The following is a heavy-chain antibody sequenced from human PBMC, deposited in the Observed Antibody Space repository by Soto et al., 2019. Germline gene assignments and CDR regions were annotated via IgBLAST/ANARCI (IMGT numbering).Heavy chain of an antibody. CDR3: ARDWSGPFDY. CDR1: GFTVRSND. Sequence: PGGSLRLSCAASGFTVRSNDMSWVRQAPGKGLEWVSVIYSGATTYYADSVKGRFTISRDNSKNTLHLQMNSLRADDTAVYYCARDWSGPFDYWGQGTLVTVSS. J-gene: IGHJ4*02. CDR2: IYSGATT. V-gene: IGHV3-66*01. D-gene: IGHD3-3*01.